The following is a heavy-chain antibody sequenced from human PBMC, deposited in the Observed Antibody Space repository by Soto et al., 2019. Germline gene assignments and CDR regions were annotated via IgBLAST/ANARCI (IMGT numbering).Heavy chain of an antibody. J-gene: IGHJ5*02. CDR2: IIPIFGTA. CDR3: ASLAYYDFWSGYNNWFDP. Sequence: QVQLVQSGAEVKKPGSSVKVSCKASGGTFSSYAISWVRQAPGQGLEWMGGIIPIFGTANYAQKFQGRVTITADESTSTAYMELSSLRSEDTVVYYCASLAYYDFWSGYNNWFDPWGQGTLVTVSS. V-gene: IGHV1-69*01. D-gene: IGHD3-3*01. CDR1: GGTFSSYA.